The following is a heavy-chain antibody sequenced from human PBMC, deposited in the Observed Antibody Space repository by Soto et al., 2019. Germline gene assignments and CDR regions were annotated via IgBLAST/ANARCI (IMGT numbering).Heavy chain of an antibody. Sequence: QVQLQESGPGLVKPSQTLSLTCAVSGGSISSGCYYWSWIRQHPGQGLEWIGYIYYSGSNYYTPSLRSRVTLSVDTSMNQFSLKLNAVTAADTAVYYCARGVVVAAKGDWFDPWGQGTLVTVSS. V-gene: IGHV4-31*11. CDR3: ARGVVVAAKGDWFDP. D-gene: IGHD2-15*01. CDR1: GGSISSGCYY. J-gene: IGHJ5*02. CDR2: IYYSGSN.